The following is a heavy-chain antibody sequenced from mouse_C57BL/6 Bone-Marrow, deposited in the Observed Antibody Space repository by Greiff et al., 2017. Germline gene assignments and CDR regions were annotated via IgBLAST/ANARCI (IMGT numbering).Heavy chain of an antibody. CDR2: ISSGSSTI. CDR3: ARGFDYYGSSYLAM. J-gene: IGHJ4*01. D-gene: IGHD1-1*01. CDR1: AFTFSDYG. Sequence: EVKLMESVGCLVKPGGSLKLSCAPSAFTFSDYGMHWFRQAPEKGLEWVAYISSGSSTIYYADTVKGRFTISRDNAKNTLFLQMTSLRSEDTAMYYCARGFDYYGSSYLAM. V-gene: IGHV5-17*01.